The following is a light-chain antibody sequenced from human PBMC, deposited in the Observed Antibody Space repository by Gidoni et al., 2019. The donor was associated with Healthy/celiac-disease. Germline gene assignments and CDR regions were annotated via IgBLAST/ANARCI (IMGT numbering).Light chain of an antibody. Sequence: QSALTQPPSASGSPGQSVTISCTGTSSDVGGYNYVSCYQQHPGKAPKLMIYEVSKRPSGVPDRFSGSKSGNTASLTVSGLQAEDEADYYCSSYAGSNIPNWVFGGGTKLTVL. CDR1: SSDVGGYNY. CDR2: EVS. CDR3: SSYAGSNIPNWV. V-gene: IGLV2-8*01. J-gene: IGLJ3*02.